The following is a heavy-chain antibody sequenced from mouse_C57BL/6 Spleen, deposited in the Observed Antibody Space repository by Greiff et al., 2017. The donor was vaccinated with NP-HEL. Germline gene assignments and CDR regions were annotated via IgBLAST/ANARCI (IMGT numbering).Heavy chain of an antibody. J-gene: IGHJ2*01. CDR2: ISSGGSYT. CDR1: GFTFSSYG. Sequence: EVKVVESGGDLVKPGGSLKLSCAASGFTFSSYGMSWVRQTPDKRLEWVATISSGGSYTYYPDSVKGRFTISRDNAKNTLYLQMSSLKSEDTAMYYCARHGSNYVLYFDYWGQGTTLTVSS. V-gene: IGHV5-6*01. D-gene: IGHD2-5*01. CDR3: ARHGSNYVLYFDY.